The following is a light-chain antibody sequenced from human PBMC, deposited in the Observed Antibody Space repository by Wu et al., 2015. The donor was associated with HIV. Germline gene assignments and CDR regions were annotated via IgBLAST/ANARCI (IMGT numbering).Light chain of an antibody. CDR1: QGISY. CDR2: TAS. Sequence: IQLTQSPSSLSAFVGDRVTITCRASQGISYLAWYQQKPGKAPKLLIYTASTLQSGVPSRFSGSGSGTDFTLTISSLQPEDFATYYCQHLSSYSYSFGQGTKLEIK. V-gene: IGKV1-9*01. J-gene: IGKJ2*03. CDR3: QHLSSYSYS.